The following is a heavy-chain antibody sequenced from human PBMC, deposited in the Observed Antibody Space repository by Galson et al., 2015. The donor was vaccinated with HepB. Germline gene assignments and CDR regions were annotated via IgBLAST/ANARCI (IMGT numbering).Heavy chain of an antibody. V-gene: IGHV3-7*03. CDR1: GFTFSNYW. Sequence: SLRLSCATSGFTFSNYWMSWVRQAPGKGLEWVANIKQDGSEKYYMDSVKGRLTISRDNAKNSLYLQVNSLRAEGAALYYCARLFYSSGWSWDCWGQGTLVTVSS. CDR2: IKQDGSEK. D-gene: IGHD6-13*01. J-gene: IGHJ4*02. CDR3: ARLFYSSGWSWDC.